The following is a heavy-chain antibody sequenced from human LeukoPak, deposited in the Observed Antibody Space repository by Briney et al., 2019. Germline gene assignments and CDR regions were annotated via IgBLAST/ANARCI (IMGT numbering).Heavy chain of an antibody. D-gene: IGHD6-13*01. Sequence: SETLSLTCAVYGGSFSGYYWSWIRQPPGKGLEWIGEINHSGSTNCNPSLKSRVTISVDTSKNQFSLKLSSVTAADTAVYYCASSRGAGYYFDYWGQGTLVTVSS. CDR1: GGSFSGYY. J-gene: IGHJ4*02. CDR3: ASSRGAGYYFDY. CDR2: INHSGST. V-gene: IGHV4-34*01.